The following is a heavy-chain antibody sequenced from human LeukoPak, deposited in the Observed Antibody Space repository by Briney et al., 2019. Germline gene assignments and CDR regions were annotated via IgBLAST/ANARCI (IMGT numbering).Heavy chain of an antibody. CDR2: IKQDGSEK. Sequence: PGGSLRLSCAASGFTFSSYWMSWVRQAPGKGLEWVANIKQDGSEKYYVDSVKGRFTISRDNAKNSLYLQMNSLRAEDTAVYYCARGIAARNYYFDYWGQGTLVTVSS. CDR3: ARGIAARNYYFDY. J-gene: IGHJ4*02. CDR1: GFTFSSYW. V-gene: IGHV3-7*04. D-gene: IGHD6-6*01.